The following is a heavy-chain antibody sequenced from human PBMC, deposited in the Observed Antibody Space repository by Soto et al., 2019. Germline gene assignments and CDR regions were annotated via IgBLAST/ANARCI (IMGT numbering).Heavy chain of an antibody. D-gene: IGHD7-27*01. Sequence: SXTLSLTCTVSGGSISSSSYYWCWIRQPPGKGLEWIGSIYYSGSTYYNPSLKSRVTISVDTSKNQFSLKLSSVTAADTAVYYCASTGDRWLNDAFDIWGQGTMVTVSS. CDR3: ASTGDRWLNDAFDI. J-gene: IGHJ3*02. V-gene: IGHV4-39*01. CDR1: GGSISSSSYY. CDR2: IYYSGST.